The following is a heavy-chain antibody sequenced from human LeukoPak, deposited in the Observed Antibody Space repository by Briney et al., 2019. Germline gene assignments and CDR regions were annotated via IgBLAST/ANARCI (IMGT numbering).Heavy chain of an antibody. CDR2: ISNTKNEM. J-gene: IGHJ4*02. CDR3: AREGRSTSVWCSGGSCYDFDY. V-gene: IGHV3-21*01. D-gene: IGHD2-15*01. CDR1: GFTFSTYN. Sequence: GGSLRLSCAASGFTFSTYNMNWVRQPPGKGLEWVSSISNTKNEMYYADSVKGRFTISRNNAKNSLYLQMNSLRAEDTAVYYCAREGRSTSVWCSGGSCYDFDYWGQGVLVPVSS.